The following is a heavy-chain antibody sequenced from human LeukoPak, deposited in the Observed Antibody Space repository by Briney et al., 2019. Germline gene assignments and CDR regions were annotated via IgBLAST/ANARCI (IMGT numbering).Heavy chain of an antibody. CDR2: ISTNGHST. J-gene: IGHJ4*02. CDR3: AKDKGELLSDY. Sequence: GGSLRLSCAASGFTFSKYSMHWVRPAPGKGLEFVSAISTNGHSTYYAKSVKGRFTISRDNSKNTLYLQMNSLRAEDTAVYYCAKDKGELLSDYWGQGTLVTVSS. CDR1: GFTFSKYS. D-gene: IGHD1-26*01. V-gene: IGHV3-64*01.